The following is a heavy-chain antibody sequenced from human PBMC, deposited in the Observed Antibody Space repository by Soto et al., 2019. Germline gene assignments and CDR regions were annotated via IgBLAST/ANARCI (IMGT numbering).Heavy chain of an antibody. D-gene: IGHD6-19*01. CDR1: GFSFSSCG. CDR2: IWYDGSNK. Sequence: QVQLVESGGGVVPPGRSLRLSCAASGFSFSSCGMHWVRQAPGKGLEWVAVIWYDGSNKYYADSVKGRFTISRDNSKNTLYLQMNSLRAEDTAVYYCAREVNGWYNWFDPWGQGTLVTVSS. V-gene: IGHV3-33*01. CDR3: AREVNGWYNWFDP. J-gene: IGHJ5*02.